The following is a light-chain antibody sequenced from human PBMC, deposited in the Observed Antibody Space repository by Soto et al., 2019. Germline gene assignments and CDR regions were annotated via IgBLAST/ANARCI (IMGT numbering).Light chain of an antibody. CDR1: QTVSSSY. J-gene: IGKJ4*01. Sequence: EIVLTQSPGTLSLSTGERATLSCRASQTVSSSYLAWFQQKPGQAPRRLIYGASYRATGIPDRFIGSGSGTDFTLTISRLETEEFAVYYCQQYSTSPPLTFGAGPRVEV. CDR3: QQYSTSPPLT. V-gene: IGKV3-20*01. CDR2: GAS.